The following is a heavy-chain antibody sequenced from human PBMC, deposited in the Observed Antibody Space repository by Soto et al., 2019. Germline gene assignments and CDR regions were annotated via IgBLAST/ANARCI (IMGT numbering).Heavy chain of an antibody. CDR2: IWYDGSNK. D-gene: IGHD4-4*01. CDR1: GFTFSSYG. CDR3: ARDRRSNYGMDV. J-gene: IGHJ6*02. Sequence: PGGSLRLSCAASGFTFSSYGMHWVRQAPGKGLEWVAVIWYDGSNKYYADSVKGRFTISRDNSKNTLYLQMNSLRAEDTAVYYCARDRRSNYGMDVWGQGTTVTVSS. V-gene: IGHV3-33*01.